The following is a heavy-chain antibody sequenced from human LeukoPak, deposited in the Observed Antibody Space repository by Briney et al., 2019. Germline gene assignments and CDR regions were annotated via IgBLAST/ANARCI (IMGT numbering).Heavy chain of an antibody. CDR1: GFTFSSYG. J-gene: IGHJ4*02. D-gene: IGHD3-9*01. Sequence: GGSLRLSCAASGFTFSSYGMIWVREAPGKGLEWVSAIRNSGANTWYADSVTGRFTISRDNSKNTLYLQLNSLRAEDTAFYYCARSHYDILTGTEYYFDYWGQGTLVTVAS. CDR3: ARSHYDILTGTEYYFDY. CDR2: IRNSGANT. V-gene: IGHV3-23*01.